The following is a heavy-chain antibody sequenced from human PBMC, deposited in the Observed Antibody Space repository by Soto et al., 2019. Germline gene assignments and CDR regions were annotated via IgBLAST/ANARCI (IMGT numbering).Heavy chain of an antibody. V-gene: IGHV4-39*02. CDR3: ARDFPDHYDFWSGYYSGMGAPDNWLDP. CDR1: GGSISSSSYY. Sequence: SETLSLTCTVSGGSISSSSYYWGWIRQPPGKGLEWIGSIYYSGSTYYNPSLKSRVTISVDTSKNQFSLKLSSVTAADTAVYYCARDFPDHYDFWSGYYSGMGAPDNWLDPWGKGTLVTVSS. J-gene: IGHJ5*02. D-gene: IGHD3-3*01. CDR2: IYYSGST.